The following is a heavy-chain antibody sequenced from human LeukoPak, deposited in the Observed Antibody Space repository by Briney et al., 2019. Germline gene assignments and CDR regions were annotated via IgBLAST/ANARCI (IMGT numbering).Heavy chain of an antibody. D-gene: IGHD5/OR15-5a*01. V-gene: IGHV3-7*01. Sequence: QPGGSLRLSCAASGFTFSSHSMSWVRQAPGKGLEWVANVKEDGSEENYVDSVKGRFTISRDNAVKSLYLQMNGLRAEDTAAYFCARLLHYERSVYRPVDCWGQGTLVAVSS. CDR1: GFTFSSHS. CDR3: ARLLHYERSVYRPVDC. J-gene: IGHJ4*02. CDR2: VKEDGSEE.